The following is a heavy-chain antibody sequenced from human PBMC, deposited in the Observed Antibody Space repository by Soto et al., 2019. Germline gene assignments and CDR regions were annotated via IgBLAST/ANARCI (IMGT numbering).Heavy chain of an antibody. D-gene: IGHD6-13*01. CDR2: IYPGDSDT. CDR3: AXTSAGGKYYYGMDV. J-gene: IGHJ6*02. V-gene: IGHV5-51*01. Sequence: PGESLKISCKGSGYSFTSYWIGWVRQMPGKGLEWMGIIYPGDSDTRYSPSFQGQVTISADKSISTAYLQWSSLKASDTAMYYCAXTSAGGKYYYGMDVWGQGTTVTVSS. CDR1: GYSFTSYW.